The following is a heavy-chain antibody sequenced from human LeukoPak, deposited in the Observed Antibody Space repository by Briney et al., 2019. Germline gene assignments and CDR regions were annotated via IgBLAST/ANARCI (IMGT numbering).Heavy chain of an antibody. D-gene: IGHD5-18*01. Sequence: SETLSLTCTVSGGSISSSSAYWGWIRQPPGKGLEWIGSIYYSKNTYYNPSLKSRVTISADASKNQFSLTLGSVSATDTAVYYCVSPRGFSYGYFDYWGQGTLVTVSS. CDR3: VSPRGFSYGYFDY. V-gene: IGHV4-39*01. CDR2: IYYSKNT. CDR1: GGSISSSSAY. J-gene: IGHJ4*02.